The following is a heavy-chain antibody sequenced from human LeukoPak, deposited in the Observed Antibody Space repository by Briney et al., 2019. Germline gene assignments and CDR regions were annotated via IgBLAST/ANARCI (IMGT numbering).Heavy chain of an antibody. J-gene: IGHJ4*02. Sequence: GGSLRLSCAASGFTFRSYGMSWVRQAPGKGLEWVSTINNSGGRTYYADSVKGRFTISRDNSKNTLYLQMNSLRAEDTAVYYCAKDPYSYGIGYFDYWGQGTLVTVSS. CDR2: INNSGGRT. D-gene: IGHD5-18*01. CDR3: AKDPYSYGIGYFDY. V-gene: IGHV3-23*01. CDR1: GFTFRSYG.